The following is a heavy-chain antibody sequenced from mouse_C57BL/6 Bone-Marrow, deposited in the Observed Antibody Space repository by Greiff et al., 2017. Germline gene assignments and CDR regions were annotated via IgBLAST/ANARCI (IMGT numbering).Heavy chain of an antibody. D-gene: IGHD2-2*01. V-gene: IGHV3-6*01. CDR2: ISYDGSN. CDR1: GYSITSGYY. J-gene: IGHJ3*01. Sequence: EVQLKESGPGLVKPSQSLSLTCSVTGYSITSGYYWNWIRQFPGNKLEWMGYISYDGSNNYNPSLKNRISITRDTSKNQFFLKLNSVTTEDTATYYCASGYGYCVSWFAYWGQGTLVTVSA. CDR3: ASGYGYCVSWFAY.